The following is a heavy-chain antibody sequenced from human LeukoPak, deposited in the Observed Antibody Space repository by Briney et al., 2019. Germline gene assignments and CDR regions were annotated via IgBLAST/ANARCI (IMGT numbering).Heavy chain of an antibody. CDR1: GCTANSYN. CDR2: IYTGGST. D-gene: IGHD2/OR15-2a*01. J-gene: IGHJ6*02. V-gene: IGHV3-66*01. Sequence: GGLLRFSCAVSGCTANSYNIYWGRLSPGRGAGLVSVIYTGGSTSYAASVQGRVIISRDNSNNTENLQLTSLRAEDRADYYCARVPSRVGDSYNGMDVWGQGTTVTVSS. CDR3: ARVPSRVGDSYNGMDV.